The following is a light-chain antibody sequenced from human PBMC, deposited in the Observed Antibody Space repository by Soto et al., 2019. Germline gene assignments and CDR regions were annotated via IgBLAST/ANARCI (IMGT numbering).Light chain of an antibody. Sequence: DIQMTQSPSTLSGSVGDRVTITCRASQTISSWLAWYQQKPGKAPKLLIYKASTLKSGVPSRFSGSGSGTEFTLTISSLQPDDFATYYCLQQNSYPWTFGQGTKVEI. J-gene: IGKJ1*01. CDR1: QTISSW. CDR2: KAS. V-gene: IGKV1-5*03. CDR3: LQQNSYPWT.